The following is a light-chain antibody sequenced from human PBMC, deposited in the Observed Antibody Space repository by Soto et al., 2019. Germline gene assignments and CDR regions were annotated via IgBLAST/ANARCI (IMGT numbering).Light chain of an antibody. Sequence: QSALTQPRSVSGSPGQSVTISCTGTSSDVGGYNYVSWYQQHPGKAPKLMIYDVSKRPSGVPDRSSGSKSGNTASLTISGLQAEDEADYYCCSYAGSYTFYVVFGGGTKVTVL. CDR1: SSDVGGYNY. V-gene: IGLV2-11*01. CDR3: CSYAGSYTFYVV. CDR2: DVS. J-gene: IGLJ2*01.